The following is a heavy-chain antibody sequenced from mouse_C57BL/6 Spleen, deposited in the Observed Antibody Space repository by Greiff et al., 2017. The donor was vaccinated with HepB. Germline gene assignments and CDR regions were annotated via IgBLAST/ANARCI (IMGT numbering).Heavy chain of an antibody. CDR3: ARRGTGTERNYFDY. CDR2: IYPGDGDT. V-gene: IGHV1-82*01. D-gene: IGHD4-1*01. CDR1: GYAFSSSW. J-gene: IGHJ2*01. Sequence: VKLQQSGPELVKPGASVKISCKASGYAFSSSWMNWVKQRPGKGLEWIGRIYPGDGDTNYNGKFKGKATLTADKSSSTAYMQLSGLTSEDSAVYFCARRGTGTERNYFDYWGQGTTLTVSS.